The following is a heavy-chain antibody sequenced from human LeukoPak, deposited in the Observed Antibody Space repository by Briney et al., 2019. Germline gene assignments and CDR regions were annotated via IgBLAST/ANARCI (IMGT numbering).Heavy chain of an antibody. CDR1: GFTFSSYS. CDR2: ISSSSSYI. V-gene: IGHV3-21*01. J-gene: IGHJ5*01. Sequence: PGGSLRLSCAASGFTFSSYSTNWVRQAPGKGLEWVSSISSSSSYIYYADSLKGRFTISRHNAKKSVYLQMNSLRAEDTAVYYCARGALDAATPFDSWGQGTLVTVSS. CDR3: ARGALDAATPFDS. D-gene: IGHD2-15*01.